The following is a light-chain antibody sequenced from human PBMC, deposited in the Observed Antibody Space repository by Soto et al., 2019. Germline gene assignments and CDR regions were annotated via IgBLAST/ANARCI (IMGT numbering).Light chain of an antibody. Sequence: EIVLTQSPATLSLSPGERATLSCRASQSVGSSLAWYQQKLGQAPRLLIYAASDRATGIPGRFSGSGSGTDFTLIISSLEPEDFAFYYCQQGTTWKWTCGQGTKVDIK. V-gene: IGKV3-11*01. J-gene: IGKJ1*01. CDR2: AAS. CDR1: QSVGSS. CDR3: QQGTTWKWT.